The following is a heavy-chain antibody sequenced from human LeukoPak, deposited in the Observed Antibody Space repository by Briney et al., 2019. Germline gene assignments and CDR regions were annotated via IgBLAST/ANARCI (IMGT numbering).Heavy chain of an antibody. CDR3: ARDLGYSGSYEGENDAFDI. CDR1: GFTVSSNS. J-gene: IGHJ3*02. V-gene: IGHV3-53*01. Sequence: GGSLRLSCTVSGFTVSSNSMSWVRQAPGKGLEWVSFIYSDNTHYSDSVKGRFTISRDNSKSTLYLQMNSLRAEDTAVYYCARDLGYSGSYEGENDAFDIWGQGTMVTVSS. D-gene: IGHD1-26*01. CDR2: IYSDNT.